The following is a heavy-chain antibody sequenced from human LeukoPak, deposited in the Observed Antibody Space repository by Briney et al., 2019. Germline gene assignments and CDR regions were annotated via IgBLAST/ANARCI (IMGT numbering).Heavy chain of an antibody. J-gene: IGHJ4*02. Sequence: KPGGSLRLSCAASGFTFSSYSMNWVRQAPGKGREWVSSISSSSSYIYYADSVKGRFTISRDNAKNSLYLQMNSLGAEDTALYYCARGQKETFTIFGVVIMMPFDYWGQGTPVTVSS. CDR3: ARGQKETFTIFGVVIMMPFDY. CDR1: GFTFSSYS. D-gene: IGHD3-3*01. V-gene: IGHV3-21*01. CDR2: ISSSSSYI.